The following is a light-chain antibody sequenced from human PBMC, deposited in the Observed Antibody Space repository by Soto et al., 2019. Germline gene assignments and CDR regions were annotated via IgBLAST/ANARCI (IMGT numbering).Light chain of an antibody. CDR1: QSVSSSY. Sequence: EIVLTQSPGTLSLSPGERATLSCRASQSVSSSYLAWYQQKPGQAPRPLIYGASSRATGIPDRFSGSGSGKDFTLTISILEPEDFAVYYCQQYEILPTFGQGTRLENK. V-gene: IGKV3-20*01. CDR3: QQYEILPT. J-gene: IGKJ5*01. CDR2: GAS.